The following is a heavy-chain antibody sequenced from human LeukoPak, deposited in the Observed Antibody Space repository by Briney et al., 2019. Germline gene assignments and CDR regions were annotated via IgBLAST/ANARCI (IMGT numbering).Heavy chain of an antibody. J-gene: IGHJ4*02. CDR2: INPNSGGT. CDR1: GYTFTGYY. V-gene: IGHV1-2*02. Sequence: ASVKVSCKASGYTFTGYYMHWVRQAPGQGLEWMGWINPNSGGTNYAQKFQGRVTMTRDTSISTAYMELSRLRSDDTAVHYCARSKVGIAVAGPDFDYWGQGTLVTVSS. CDR3: ARSKVGIAVAGPDFDY. D-gene: IGHD6-19*01.